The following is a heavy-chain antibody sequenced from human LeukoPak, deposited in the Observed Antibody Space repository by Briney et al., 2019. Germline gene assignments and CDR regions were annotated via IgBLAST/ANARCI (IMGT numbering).Heavy chain of an antibody. CDR1: GGSISSYY. CDR2: IYYSGST. CDR3: ARELLWFGELGSLDY. D-gene: IGHD3-10*01. V-gene: IGHV4-39*07. Sequence: SETLSLTCTVSGGSISSYYWGWIRQPPGKGLEWIGSIYYSGSTYYNPSLKSRVTISVDTSKNQFSLKLSSVTAADTAVYYCARELLWFGELGSLDYWGQGTLVTVSS. J-gene: IGHJ4*02.